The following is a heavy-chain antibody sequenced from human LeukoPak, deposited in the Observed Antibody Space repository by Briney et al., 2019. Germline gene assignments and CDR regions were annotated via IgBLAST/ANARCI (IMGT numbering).Heavy chain of an antibody. V-gene: IGHV1-18*01. CDR3: ARGREGTVTTRYWFDP. CDR2: ISAYNGNT. Sequence: GSVNSSCKASGYTFTSYGISWVRQAPGQGLEWMGWISAYNGNTNYAQKLQGRVTMTTDTSTSTAYMELRSLRSDDTAVYYCARGREGTVTTRYWFDPWGQGTLVTVSS. D-gene: IGHD4-17*01. J-gene: IGHJ5*02. CDR1: GYTFTSYG.